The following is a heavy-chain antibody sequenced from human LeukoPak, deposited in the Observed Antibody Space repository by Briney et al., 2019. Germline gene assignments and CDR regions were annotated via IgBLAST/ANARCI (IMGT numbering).Heavy chain of an antibody. CDR3: ARDPYSGAYGDTYYYFMDV. V-gene: IGHV3-21*01. J-gene: IGHJ6*03. D-gene: IGHD1-26*01. CDR2: ITTSSSYT. Sequence: PGGSLRLSCEASGFSFSSYNMDWVRQTPGKGLEWISSITTSSSYTFYADPVKGRFTISRDNARNSLYLQMNSLTAEDTAVYYCARDPYSGAYGDTYYYFMDVWGKGTTVTISS. CDR1: GFSFSSYN.